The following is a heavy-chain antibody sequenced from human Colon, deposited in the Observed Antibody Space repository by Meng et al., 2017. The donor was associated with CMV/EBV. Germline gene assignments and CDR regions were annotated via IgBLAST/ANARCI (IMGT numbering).Heavy chain of an antibody. Sequence: GGSLRLSCATSGFTFSNYGMHWVRRAPFKGLEWVAFILYDGNIKYYADSVKGRFTVSRDNSKNMLYLQMNSLRAEDTAVYYCASTGPLYGLYFCYWGQGTLVTVSS. D-gene: IGHD2-8*01. CDR1: GFTFSNYG. CDR3: ASTGPLYGLYFCY. CDR2: ILYDGNIK. J-gene: IGHJ4*02. V-gene: IGHV3-30*02.